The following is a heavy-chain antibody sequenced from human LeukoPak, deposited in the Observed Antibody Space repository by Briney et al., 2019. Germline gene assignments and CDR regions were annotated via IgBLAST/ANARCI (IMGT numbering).Heavy chain of an antibody. CDR1: GFTFNSYP. D-gene: IGHD4/OR15-4a*01. Sequence: GRSLRLSCSASGFTFNSYPVHWVRQAPGKGLEYVSGISRNGGSTYYADSVKGRFTISRDNSQNTLYLQMSSLRAEDTAVYYCVKESGFMVAPNSAFDIWGQGTMVTVSS. V-gene: IGHV3-64D*06. CDR3: VKESGFMVAPNSAFDI. CDR2: ISRNGGST. J-gene: IGHJ3*02.